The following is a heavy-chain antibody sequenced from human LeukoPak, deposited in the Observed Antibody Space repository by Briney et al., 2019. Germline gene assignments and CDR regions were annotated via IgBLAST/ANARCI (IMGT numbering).Heavy chain of an antibody. J-gene: IGHJ4*02. CDR1: GGSISSGVYH. CDR2: IYYSGST. D-gene: IGHD3-3*01. V-gene: IGHV4-31*03. CDR3: ARGLDHYDFSRYFDY. Sequence: SETLSLTCTVSGGSISSGVYHWSWIRQHPGKGLEWIGYIYYSGSTYSNPSLKSRVTISVDTSKNQFSLKLSSVTAADTAVYYCARGLDHYDFSRYFDYWGQGTLVTVSS.